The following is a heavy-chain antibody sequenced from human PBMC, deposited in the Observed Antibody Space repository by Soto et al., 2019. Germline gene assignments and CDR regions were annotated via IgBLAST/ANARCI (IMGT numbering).Heavy chain of an antibody. V-gene: IGHV4-31*03. CDR1: GGSISSGGYY. D-gene: IGHD1-26*01. CDR2: IYYSGST. CDR3: ARVLVGATVYYFDY. J-gene: IGHJ4*02. Sequence: SETLSLTCTVSGGSISSGGYYWSWIRQHPGKGLEWIGYIYYSGSTYYNPSLKSRVTISVDTSKNQFSLKLSSVTAADTAVYYCARVLVGATVYYFDYCGQGTLVTVSS.